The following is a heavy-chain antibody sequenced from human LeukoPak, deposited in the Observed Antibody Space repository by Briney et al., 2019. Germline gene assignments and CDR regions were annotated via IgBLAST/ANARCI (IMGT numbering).Heavy chain of an antibody. CDR3: ARDTGAPMRFLELHASRIDY. J-gene: IGHJ4*02. CDR1: GGTFSSYA. V-gene: IGHV1-18*01. CDR2: ISAYNGNT. D-gene: IGHD3-3*01. Sequence: GASVKVSCKAPGGTFSSYAISWVRQAPGQGLEWMGWISAYNGNTNYAQKLQGRVTMTTDTSTSTAYLELRSLRSDDTAVYYCARDTGAPMRFLELHASRIDYWGQGTLVTVSS.